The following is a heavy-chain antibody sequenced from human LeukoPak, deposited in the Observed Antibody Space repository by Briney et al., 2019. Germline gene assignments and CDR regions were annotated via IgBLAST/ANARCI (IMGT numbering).Heavy chain of an antibody. V-gene: IGHV1-69*01. CDR1: GGTFCSYA. CDR2: IIPIFGTA. CDR3: ARGAGYCTNGVCYTCDY. Sequence: SVKVSCTASGGTFCSYAISWVRQAPGQGLEWMGGIIPIFGTANYAQKFQGRVTITADESTSTAYMELSSLRSEDTAVYYCARGAGYCTNGVCYTCDYWGQGTLVTVSS. D-gene: IGHD2-8*01. J-gene: IGHJ4*02.